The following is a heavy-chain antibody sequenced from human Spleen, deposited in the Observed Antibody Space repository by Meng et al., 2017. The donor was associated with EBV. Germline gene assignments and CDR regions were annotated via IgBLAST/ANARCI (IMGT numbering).Heavy chain of an antibody. CDR1: GGSISSGGYY. Sequence: QEQVQEWGPGLGKPSQTRSLTCDVAGGSISSGGYYWSWIRQPPGKGLEWIGYINYRGNTYDNPSLRSRAALSVDTSKNQFSLKLSSVTAADTAVYYCARGAAKWFDPWGPGTLVTVSS. V-gene: IGHV4-30-4*01. CDR3: ARGAAKWFDP. D-gene: IGHD6-25*01. J-gene: IGHJ5*02. CDR2: INYRGNT.